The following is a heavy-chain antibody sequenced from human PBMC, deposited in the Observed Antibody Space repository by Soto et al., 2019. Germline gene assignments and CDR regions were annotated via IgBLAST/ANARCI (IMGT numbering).Heavy chain of an antibody. Sequence: QVQLVQSGAEVKKPGSSVKVSCTASGGTFNFYRISWVRQAPGQGLEWVGRVIPMVGMSEYAQKFQGRVTITADKSTSTAYMNLRSLRSEDTAVYYCATNYGSGSAHFDYWGQGTLVTVSS. D-gene: IGHD3-10*01. V-gene: IGHV1-69*02. J-gene: IGHJ4*02. CDR3: ATNYGSGSAHFDY. CDR1: GGTFNFYR. CDR2: VIPMVGMS.